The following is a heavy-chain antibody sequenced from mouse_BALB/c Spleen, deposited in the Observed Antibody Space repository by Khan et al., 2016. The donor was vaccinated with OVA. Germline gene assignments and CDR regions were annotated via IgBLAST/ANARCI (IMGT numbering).Heavy chain of an antibody. CDR2: IYPGSGST. J-gene: IGHJ2*01. D-gene: IGHD2-10*02. CDR1: GYTFTDYV. Sequence: QVQLQQSGPEVVKPGASVKMSCKASGYTFTDYVINWVKQGTGQGLEWIGQIYPGSGSTYYNEKFTGKATLTTDKSSNTAYMQFSSLTSEDSAVYFCARSGYGSLVYWGQGTTLAVSS. V-gene: IGHV1-77*01. CDR3: ARSGYGSLVY.